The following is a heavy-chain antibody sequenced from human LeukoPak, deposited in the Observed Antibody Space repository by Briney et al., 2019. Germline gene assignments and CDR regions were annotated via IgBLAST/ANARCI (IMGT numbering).Heavy chain of an antibody. J-gene: IGHJ4*02. CDR1: GFTFSSYA. D-gene: IGHD3-10*01. CDR2: ISGSGGST. Sequence: PGGSLRLSCAASGFTFSSYAMSWVRQAPGKGLEWGSAISGSGGSTYYADSVKGRFTISRDNSKNTLYLQMNSLRAEDTAVYYCAKDYYGSGSYPFDYWGQGTLVTVSS. CDR3: AKDYYGSGSYPFDY. V-gene: IGHV3-23*01.